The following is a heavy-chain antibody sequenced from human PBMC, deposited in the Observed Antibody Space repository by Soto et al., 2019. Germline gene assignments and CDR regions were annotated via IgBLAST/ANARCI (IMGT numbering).Heavy chain of an antibody. V-gene: IGHV5-10-1*01. CDR1: GYSFTSYW. CDR3: ALHCSGGSCYSGDFDY. D-gene: IGHD2-15*01. CDR2: IDPSDSYT. J-gene: IGHJ4*02. Sequence: GESLKISCKGSGYSFTSYWISWVRQMPGKGLEWMGRIDPSDSYTNYSPSFQGHVTISADKSISTAYLQWSSLKASDTAMYYCALHCSGGSCYSGDFDYWGQGTLVTVSS.